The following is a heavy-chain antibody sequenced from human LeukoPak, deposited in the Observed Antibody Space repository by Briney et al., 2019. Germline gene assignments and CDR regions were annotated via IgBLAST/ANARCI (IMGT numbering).Heavy chain of an antibody. V-gene: IGHV3-30-3*01. Sequence: PGGSLRLSCAASGFTFSDYYMSWIRQAPGKGLEWVAVISYDGSNKYYADSVKGRFTISRDNSKNTLYLQMNSLRAEDTAVYYCARDAEDYYYGMDVWGQGTTVTVSS. J-gene: IGHJ6*02. CDR3: ARDAEDYYYGMDV. CDR1: GFTFSDYY. CDR2: ISYDGSNK.